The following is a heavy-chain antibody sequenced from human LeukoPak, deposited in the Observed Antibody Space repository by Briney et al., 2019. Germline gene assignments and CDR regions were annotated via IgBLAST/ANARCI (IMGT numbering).Heavy chain of an antibody. J-gene: IGHJ6*03. V-gene: IGHV4-59*01. CDR1: GGSISSYY. CDR2: IYYSGST. CDR3: ARGLAVAGHYYYYYMDV. Sequence: PSETLCLTCTVSGGSISSYYWSWIRQPPGKGLEWIGYIYYSGSTNYNPSLKSRVTISVDTSKNQFSLKLSSVTAADTAVYYCARGLAVAGHYYYYYMDVWGKGTTVTVSS. D-gene: IGHD6-19*01.